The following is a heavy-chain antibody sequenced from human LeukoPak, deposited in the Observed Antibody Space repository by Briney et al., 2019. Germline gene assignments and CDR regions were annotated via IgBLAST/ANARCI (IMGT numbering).Heavy chain of an antibody. CDR1: GGSFSGYY. CDR2: IYYSGST. D-gene: IGHD2-15*01. V-gene: IGHV4-59*01. CDR3: ARVSNCSGGSCYDSNAYYYYYMDV. Sequence: SETLSLTCAVYGGSFSGYYWSWIRQPPGKGLEWIGYIYYSGSTNYNPSLKSRVTISVDTSKNQFSLKLSSVTAADTAVYYCARVSNCSGGSCYDSNAYYYYYMDVWGKGTTVTISS. J-gene: IGHJ6*03.